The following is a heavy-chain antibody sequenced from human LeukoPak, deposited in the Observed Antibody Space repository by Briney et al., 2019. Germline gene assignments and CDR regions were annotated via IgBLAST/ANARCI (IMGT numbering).Heavy chain of an antibody. CDR2: IYTSGST. V-gene: IGHV4-61*02. Sequence: PSETLSLTCTVSGGSISSGSYYWSWIRQPAGKGLEWIGRIYTSGSTNYNPSLKSRVTISVDTSKNQFSLKLSSVTAADTAVYYCARSWYTSSWFDPWGQGTLVTVSS. CDR3: ARSWYTSSWFDP. J-gene: IGHJ5*02. D-gene: IGHD6-13*01. CDR1: GGSISSGSYY.